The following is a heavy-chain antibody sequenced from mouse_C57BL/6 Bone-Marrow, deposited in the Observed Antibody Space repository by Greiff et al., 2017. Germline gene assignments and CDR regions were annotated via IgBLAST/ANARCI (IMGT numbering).Heavy chain of an antibody. J-gene: IGHJ4*01. CDR3: ARSTTVVVPMDY. CDR1: GFTFSSYG. V-gene: IGHV5-6*01. D-gene: IGHD1-1*01. CDR2: ISRGGSYT. Sequence: EVQRVQSGGDLVKPGGSLKLSCAASGFTFSSYGMSWVRQTPDKRLEWVATISRGGSYTYYPDSVKGRFTITRDNPTNTPYQKMSSLKSEDTAMYYCARSTTVVVPMDYWGQGTSVTVSS.